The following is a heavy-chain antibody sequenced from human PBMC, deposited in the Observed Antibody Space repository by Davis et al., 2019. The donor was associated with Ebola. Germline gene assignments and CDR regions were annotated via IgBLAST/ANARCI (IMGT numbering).Heavy chain of an antibody. J-gene: IGHJ4*02. CDR1: GFTFSSYS. Sequence: GESLKISCAASGFTFSSYSMNWVRQAPGKGLEWVSYISSRSSTIYYADSVKGRFTISRDNAKNSLYLQMNSLRDEDTAVYYCARDSNWGLDYWGQGTLVTVSS. CDR2: ISSRSSTI. CDR3: ARDSNWGLDY. D-gene: IGHD7-27*01. V-gene: IGHV3-48*02.